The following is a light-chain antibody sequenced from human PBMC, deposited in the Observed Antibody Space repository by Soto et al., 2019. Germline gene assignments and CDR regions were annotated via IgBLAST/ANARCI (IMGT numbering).Light chain of an antibody. CDR2: GAS. J-gene: IGKJ5*01. V-gene: IGKV3D-20*02. Sequence: EIVMTQSPATLSVSPGKRCNLSSRASQSVSSSYLAWYQHKPGQAPRLLIFGASSRAAGIPDRFSGSGSGTDFTLTISSLEPEDFAVYYCQQRSNWPSTCGQGTRLEIK. CDR3: QQRSNWPST. CDR1: QSVSSSY.